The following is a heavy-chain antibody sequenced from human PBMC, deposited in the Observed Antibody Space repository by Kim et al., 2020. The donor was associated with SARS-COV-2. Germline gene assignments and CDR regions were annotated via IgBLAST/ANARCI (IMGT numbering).Heavy chain of an antibody. CDR2: IWPDGGIK. D-gene: IGHD4-17*01. CDR3: ARDQPYGDSEYSNDAFDM. CDR1: GFTFNTYG. Sequence: GGSLRLSCGASGFTFNTYGMHWVRQAPGKGLEWVTVIWPDGGIKYYADSAKGRFTISRDNSKDTLYLQMNSLRVEDTAVYYCARDQPYGDSEYSNDAFDMWGQGTMVTVSS. J-gene: IGHJ3*02. V-gene: IGHV3-33*01.